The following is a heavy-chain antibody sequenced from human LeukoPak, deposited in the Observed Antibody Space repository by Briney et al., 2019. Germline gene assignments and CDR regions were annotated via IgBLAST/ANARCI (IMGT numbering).Heavy chain of an antibody. D-gene: IGHD1-26*01. Sequence: SGGSLRLSCAASGFTFSSYAMSWVRQAPGKGLEWVSGISGSAGSTYYADSVKGRFTISRDNSKNTLYLQMNSLTDDDTAVYYCAKKWGVGTTTLDYFDYWGQGTLVTVSS. CDR3: AKKWGVGTTTLDYFDY. CDR1: GFTFSSYA. CDR2: ISGSAGST. V-gene: IGHV3-23*01. J-gene: IGHJ4*02.